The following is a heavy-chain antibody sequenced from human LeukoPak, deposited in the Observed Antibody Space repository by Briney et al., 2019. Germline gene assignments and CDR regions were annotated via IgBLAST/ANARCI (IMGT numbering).Heavy chain of an antibody. CDR3: AKDLARITMIVVVITGYFQH. CDR2: ISGSGGST. CDR1: GFTFSSYA. J-gene: IGHJ1*01. Sequence: GGSLRLSCAASGFTFSSYAMSWVRQAPGKGLEWVSAISGSGGSTYYADSVKGRFTISRDNSKNTLYLQMNSLRAEDTAVYYCAKDLARITMIVVVITGYFQHWGQGTLVTVSS. D-gene: IGHD3-22*01. V-gene: IGHV3-23*01.